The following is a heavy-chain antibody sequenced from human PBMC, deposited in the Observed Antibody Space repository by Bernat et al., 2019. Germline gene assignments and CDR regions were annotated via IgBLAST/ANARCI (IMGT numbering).Heavy chain of an antibody. CDR2: IYSGGST. D-gene: IGHD2-15*01. CDR1: GFTVSSNY. Sequence: EVQLVETGGGLIQPGGSLRLSCAASGFTVSSNYMSWVRQAPGKGLEWVSVIYSGGSTYYADSVKGRFTISRDNSKNTLYLQMNSLRAEDTAVYYCARGRVVASGWVGWYFDLWGRGTLVTVSS. V-gene: IGHV3-53*05. CDR3: ARGRVVASGWVGWYFDL. J-gene: IGHJ2*01.